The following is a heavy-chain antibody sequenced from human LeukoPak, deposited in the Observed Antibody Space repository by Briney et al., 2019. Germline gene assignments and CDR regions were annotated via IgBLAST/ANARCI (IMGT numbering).Heavy chain of an antibody. CDR2: IYTSGST. Sequence: SETLSLTCAVYGGSFSNYYWTWIRQPPGKGLEWIGRIYTSGSTNYNPSLKSRVTISGDTSKNQFSLKLSSVTAADTAVYYCARAANHYYYYMDVWGKGTTVTISS. D-gene: IGHD6-25*01. V-gene: IGHV4-59*10. CDR3: ARAANHYYYYMDV. J-gene: IGHJ6*03. CDR1: GGSFSNYY.